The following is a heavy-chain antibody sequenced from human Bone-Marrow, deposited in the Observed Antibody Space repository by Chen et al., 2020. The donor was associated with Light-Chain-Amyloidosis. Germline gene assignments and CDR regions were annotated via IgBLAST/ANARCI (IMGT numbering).Heavy chain of an antibody. D-gene: IGHD3-10*01. CDR2: MNPNSGNT. Sequence: QVQLVQSGAEVKKPGSSGKVCCKAYGYTFTNYDVNWLRQAPGQGPEWMAGMNPNSGNTGYAQKFQGRVTLTRDTSISTAYMELSSLTSEDTAVYYCARCNIMVRGALERYFDLWGRGTLVTVSS. CDR3: ARCNIMVRGALERYFDL. V-gene: IGHV1-8*01. J-gene: IGHJ2*01. CDR1: GYTFTNYD.